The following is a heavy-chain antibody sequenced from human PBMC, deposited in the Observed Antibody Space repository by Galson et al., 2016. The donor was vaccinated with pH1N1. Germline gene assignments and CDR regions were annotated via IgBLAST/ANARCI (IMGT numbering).Heavy chain of an antibody. CDR2: IYLSGST. D-gene: IGHD1-26*01. CDR3: ARSYRGTYFIGGDRGFDY. V-gene: IGHV4-4*02. J-gene: IGHJ4*02. Sequence: EILSLTCGVSGGSITSNNWWSWVRQPPGKGLEWIGEIYLSGSTKYNPSLESRVTISLDKSKNHFSLRVTSVPAADTAVYYCARSYRGTYFIGGDRGFDYWGQGTLVTVSS. CDR1: GGSITSNNW.